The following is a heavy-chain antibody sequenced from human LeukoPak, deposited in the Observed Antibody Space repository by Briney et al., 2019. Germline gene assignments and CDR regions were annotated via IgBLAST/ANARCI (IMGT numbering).Heavy chain of an antibody. D-gene: IGHD2-2*01. CDR2: IIPIFGTA. CDR1: GGTFSSYA. V-gene: IGHV1-69*01. J-gene: IGHJ4*02. CDR3: ARSRDIVVVPAAPFDY. Sequence: SVKVSCKASGGTFSSYAISWVRQAPGQGLEWMGGIIPIFGTANYAQKFQGRVTITADESTSTAYMELSSLRSEGTAVYYCARSRDIVVVPAAPFDYWGQGTLVTVSS.